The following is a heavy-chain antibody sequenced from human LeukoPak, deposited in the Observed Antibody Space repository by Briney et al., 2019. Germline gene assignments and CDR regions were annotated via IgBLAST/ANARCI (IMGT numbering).Heavy chain of an antibody. CDR2: INDNGYST. Sequence: GGSLRLSCAASGFTFTTYAIHWVRQAPGKGLKFVSAINDNGYSTFYANSVKGRFTVSRDNSKNTAYLQMGSLRAEDLAVYYCAREAHSSGWPLDYWGQGTLVSVSS. CDR3: AREAHSSGWPLDY. D-gene: IGHD6-19*01. V-gene: IGHV3-64*01. CDR1: GFTFTTYA. J-gene: IGHJ4*02.